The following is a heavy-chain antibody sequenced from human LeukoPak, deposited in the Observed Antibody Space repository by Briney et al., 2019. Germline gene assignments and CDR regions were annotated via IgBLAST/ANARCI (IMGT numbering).Heavy chain of an antibody. D-gene: IGHD3-3*01. V-gene: IGHV4-61*01. J-gene: IGHJ6*02. CDR2: IYYSGST. CDR3: ARVVAPAYYDFWSGYQFYYYGMDV. CDR1: GGSVSSGSYY. Sequence: SETLSLTCTVSGGSVSSGSYYWSWIRQPPGKGLEWIGYIYYSGSTNYNPSLKSRVTISVDTSKNQFSLKLSSVTAADTAVYYCARVVAPAYYDFWSGYQFYYYGMDVWGQGTTVTVSS.